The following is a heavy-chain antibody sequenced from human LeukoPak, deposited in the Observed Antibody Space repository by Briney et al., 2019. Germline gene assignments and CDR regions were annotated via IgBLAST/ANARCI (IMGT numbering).Heavy chain of an antibody. Sequence: GGSLRLSCAASGFTFSSYSMNWVRQAPGKGLEWVSSISSSSSYIYYADSVKGRFTISRDNAKNSLYLQINSLRAEDTAVYYCARDGGSGYYYSYFDYWGQGTLVTVSS. CDR3: ARDGGSGYYYSYFDY. D-gene: IGHD3-22*01. CDR2: ISSSSSYI. J-gene: IGHJ4*02. CDR1: GFTFSSYS. V-gene: IGHV3-21*01.